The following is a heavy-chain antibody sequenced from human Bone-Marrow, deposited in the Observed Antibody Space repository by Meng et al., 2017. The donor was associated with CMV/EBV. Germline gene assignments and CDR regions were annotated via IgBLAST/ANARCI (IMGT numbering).Heavy chain of an antibody. Sequence: GSISRGDYSWSWIRQPPGNGLEWIGYIYYSGSTSYNPSFKSQVTISVDTSKNQFSLKLSSVTAADTAVYYCARLLWFGELRFSWFDPWGQGTLVTVSS. V-gene: IGHV4-30-4*08. D-gene: IGHD3-10*01. CDR1: GSISRGDYS. CDR3: ARLLWFGELRFSWFDP. J-gene: IGHJ5*02. CDR2: IYYSGST.